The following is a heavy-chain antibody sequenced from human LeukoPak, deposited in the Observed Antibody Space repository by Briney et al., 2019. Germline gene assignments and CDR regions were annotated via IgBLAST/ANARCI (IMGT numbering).Heavy chain of an antibody. Sequence: GSSVKVSCKASGGTFSSYAISWVRQAPGQGLEWMGGIIPIFGTANYAQKFQGRVTITTDESTSTAYMELSSLGSEDTAVYYCARSETAARPYNWFDPWGQGTLVTVSS. V-gene: IGHV1-69*05. CDR1: GGTFSSYA. J-gene: IGHJ5*02. D-gene: IGHD6-6*01. CDR2: IIPIFGTA. CDR3: ARSETAARPYNWFDP.